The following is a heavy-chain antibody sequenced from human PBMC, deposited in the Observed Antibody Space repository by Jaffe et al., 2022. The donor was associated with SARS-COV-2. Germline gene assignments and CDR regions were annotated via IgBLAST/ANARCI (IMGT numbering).Heavy chain of an antibody. V-gene: IGHV3-48*01. CDR1: GFTFSSYS. J-gene: IGHJ5*02. CDR3: ARGGAYGGNSAPDWFDP. D-gene: IGHD4-17*01. Sequence: EVQLVESGGGLVQPGGSLRLSCAASGFTFSSYSMNWVRQAPGKGLEWVSYISSSSSTIYYADSVKGRFTISRDNAKNSLYLQMNSLRAEDTAVYYCARGGAYGGNSAPDWFDPWGQGTLVTVSS. CDR2: ISSSSSTI.